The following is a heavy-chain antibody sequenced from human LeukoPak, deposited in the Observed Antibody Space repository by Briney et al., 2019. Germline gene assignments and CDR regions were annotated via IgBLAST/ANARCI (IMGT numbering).Heavy chain of an antibody. CDR3: ARDRGGTSFVDY. V-gene: IGHV3-21*01. CDR1: GFTFSSYR. CDR2: ISSTSTYI. J-gene: IGHJ4*02. D-gene: IGHD1-1*01. Sequence: AGGSLRLSCVASGFTFSSYRMNWVRQAPGEGLEWVSSISSTSTYIYYADSLKGRFTISRDNAKNSLFLQMNSLGAEDTAVYYCARDRGGTSFVDYWGQGTLVTVSS.